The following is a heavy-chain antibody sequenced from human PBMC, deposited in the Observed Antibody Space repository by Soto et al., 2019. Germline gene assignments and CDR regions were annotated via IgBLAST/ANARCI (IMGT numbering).Heavy chain of an antibody. CDR2: IYYSGST. Sequence: QVQLQESGPGLVKPSQTLSLTCTVSGGSISSGDYYWSWIRQPPGKGLEWIGYIYYSGSTYYNPSLKGRVTISVDTSKNQFSLKLSSVTAADTAVYYCARGEYCSSTSCYDGGVWFDPWGQGTLVTVSS. J-gene: IGHJ5*02. D-gene: IGHD2-2*01. V-gene: IGHV4-30-4*01. CDR1: GGSISSGDYY. CDR3: ARGEYCSSTSCYDGGVWFDP.